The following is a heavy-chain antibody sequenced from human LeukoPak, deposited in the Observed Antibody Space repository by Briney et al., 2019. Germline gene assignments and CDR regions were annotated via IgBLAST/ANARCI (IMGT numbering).Heavy chain of an antibody. CDR2: IIPILGIA. CDR1: GGTFSSYA. D-gene: IGHD5-18*01. J-gene: IGHJ4*02. Sequence: GASVKVSCKASGGTFSSYAIIWVRQAPGQGLEWMGRIIPILGIANYAQKFQGRVTITADKSTSTAYMELSSLRSEDTAVYYCARGDTAMGTLDYWGQGTLVTVSS. V-gene: IGHV1-69*04. CDR3: ARGDTAMGTLDY.